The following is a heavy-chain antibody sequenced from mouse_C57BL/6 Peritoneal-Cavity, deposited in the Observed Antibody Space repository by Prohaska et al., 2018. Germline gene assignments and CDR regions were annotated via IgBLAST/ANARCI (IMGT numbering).Heavy chain of an antibody. Sequence: KSLEWIGDINPNNGGTSYNQKFKGKATLTVDKSSSTAYMELRSLTSDDSAVYYCARGQTTGSRLDYWGQGTTLTVSS. V-gene: IGHV1-26*01. CDR3: ARGQTTGSRLDY. J-gene: IGHJ2*01. CDR2: INPNNGGT. D-gene: IGHD1-1*01.